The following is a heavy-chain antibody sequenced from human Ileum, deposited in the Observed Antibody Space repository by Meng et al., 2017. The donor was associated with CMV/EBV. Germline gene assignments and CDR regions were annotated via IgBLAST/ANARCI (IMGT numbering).Heavy chain of an antibody. D-gene: IGHD3-3*01. CDR3: ARGFNYDFWSGYYTNYYYYGMDV. J-gene: IGHJ6*02. CDR2: ISAYNGNT. CDR1: GYTFTSYG. V-gene: IGHV1-18*01. Sequence: ASVKVSCKASGYTFTSYGISWVRQAPGQGLEWMGWISAYNGNTNYAQKPQGRVTMTTDTSTSTAYMELRSLRSDDTAVYYCARGFNYDFWSGYYTNYYYYGMDVWGQGTTVTVSS.